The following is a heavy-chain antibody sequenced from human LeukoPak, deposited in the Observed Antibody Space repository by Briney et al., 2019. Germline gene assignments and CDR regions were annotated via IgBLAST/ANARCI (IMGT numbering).Heavy chain of an antibody. V-gene: IGHV3-7*01. D-gene: IGHD3-16*01. CDR2: MNEDGSER. Sequence: PGGSLRLSCAASGFTFSKSWMSWVRQAPGKGLEWVANMNEDGSERDYVDSVKGRFTISRDNARKSLYLQMSSLSAEDTAVYYCATYTHWVAGDVWGQGTTVTVSS. CDR1: GFTFSKSW. CDR3: ATYTHWVAGDV. J-gene: IGHJ6*02.